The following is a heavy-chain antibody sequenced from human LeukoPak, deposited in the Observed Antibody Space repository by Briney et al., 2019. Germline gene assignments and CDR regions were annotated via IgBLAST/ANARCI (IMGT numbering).Heavy chain of an antibody. CDR1: GYIFTNYY. J-gene: IGHJ5*02. CDR3: ANTYYYGSGSYYPFDP. CDR2: INPSGGST. D-gene: IGHD3-10*01. Sequence: ASVKVSCKASGYIFTNYYIHWVRQAPAQGLEWMAIINPSGGSTSYAQKFQGRVTMTRDTSTSTAYMELSSLRFEDTAVYYCANTYYYGSGSYYPFDPWGQGTLVTVSS. V-gene: IGHV1-46*01.